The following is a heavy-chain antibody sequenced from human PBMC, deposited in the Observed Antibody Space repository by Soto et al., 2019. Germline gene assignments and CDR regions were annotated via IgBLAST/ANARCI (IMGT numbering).Heavy chain of an antibody. J-gene: IGHJ6*02. CDR2: IYYSGST. V-gene: IGHV4-30-4*01. D-gene: IGHD2-15*01. CDR3: ARDKVVVAATYYYGMDV. CDR1: GGSISSGDYY. Sequence: QVQLQESGPGLVKPSQTLSLTCTVSGGSISSGDYYWSWIRPPPGKGLEWIGYIYYSGSTYYNPSLSSRVTISVDTSKNQFSLKLSSVTAADTAVYYCARDKVVVAATYYYGMDVWGQGTTVTVSS.